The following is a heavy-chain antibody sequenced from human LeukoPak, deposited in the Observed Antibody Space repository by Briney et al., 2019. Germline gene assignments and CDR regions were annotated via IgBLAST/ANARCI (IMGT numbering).Heavy chain of an antibody. CDR3: ARLGSGGWTDY. CDR1: GGFISSHY. D-gene: IGHD6-19*01. Sequence: PSETLSLTCTVSGGFISSHYCSWVRQPPGKGLEWIRYIYYSGSTNYNPSLKSRVTISVDTSKNQFSLKLSSVTAADTAVYYCARLGSGGWTDYWGQGTLVTVSS. J-gene: IGHJ4*02. CDR2: IYYSGST. V-gene: IGHV4-59*11.